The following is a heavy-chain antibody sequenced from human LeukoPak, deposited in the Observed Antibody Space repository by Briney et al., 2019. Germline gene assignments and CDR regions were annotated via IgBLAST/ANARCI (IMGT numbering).Heavy chain of an antibody. D-gene: IGHD3-10*01. Sequence: SETLSLTRAVYGGSFSGYYWSWIRQPPGKGLEWIGEINHSGSTNYNPSLKSRVTISVDTSKNQFSLKLSSVTAADTAVYYCARGRGFYYGSGSYFRGSNWFDPWGQGTLVTVSS. V-gene: IGHV4-34*01. J-gene: IGHJ5*02. CDR2: INHSGST. CDR1: GGSFSGYY. CDR3: ARGRGFYYGSGSYFRGSNWFDP.